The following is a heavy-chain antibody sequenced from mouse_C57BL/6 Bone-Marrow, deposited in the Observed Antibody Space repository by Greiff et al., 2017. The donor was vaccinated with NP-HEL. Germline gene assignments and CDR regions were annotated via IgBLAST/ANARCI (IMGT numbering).Heavy chain of an antibody. J-gene: IGHJ2*01. CDR3: ARHESHYYGTPYYFDY. CDR2: FYPGSGSI. V-gene: IGHV1-62-2*01. CDR1: GYTFTEYT. D-gene: IGHD1-1*01. Sequence: VHLQQSGAELVKPGASVKLSCKASGYTFTEYTIHWVKQRSGQGLEWIGWFYPGSGSIKYNEKFKDKATLTADKSSSTVYMELSRLTSEDSAVYFCARHESHYYGTPYYFDYWGQGTTLTVSS.